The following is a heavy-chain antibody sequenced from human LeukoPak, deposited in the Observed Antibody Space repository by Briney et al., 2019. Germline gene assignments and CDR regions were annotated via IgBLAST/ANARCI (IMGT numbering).Heavy chain of an antibody. D-gene: IGHD6-19*01. CDR1: GGSISSYY. CDR2: ICYSGST. Sequence: SETLSLTCTVSGGSISSYYWSWIRQPPGKGLEWIGYICYSGSTNYNPSLKSRATISVDTSKNQFSLKLSSVTAADTAVYYCARGISSGPEDYWGQGTLVTVSS. J-gene: IGHJ4*02. CDR3: ARGISSGPEDY. V-gene: IGHV4-59*01.